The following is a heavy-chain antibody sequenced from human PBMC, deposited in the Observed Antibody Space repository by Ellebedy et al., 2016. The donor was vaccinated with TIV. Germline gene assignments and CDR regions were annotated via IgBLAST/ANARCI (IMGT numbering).Heavy chain of an antibody. D-gene: IGHD5-24*01. J-gene: IGHJ4*02. Sequence: GESLKISCAASGFSIRSSAMRWVRQAPRQGLEWVSSITSSGTGTYSAYSVRDRFTLSRDTSKNTLFLQMTSLRAEDTAVYYCANAALVAVPGRLEKRDAYNHDYWGQGTLVTVSS. CDR2: ITSSGTGT. CDR1: GFSIRSSA. V-gene: IGHV3-23*05. CDR3: ANAALVAVPGRLEKRDAYNHDY.